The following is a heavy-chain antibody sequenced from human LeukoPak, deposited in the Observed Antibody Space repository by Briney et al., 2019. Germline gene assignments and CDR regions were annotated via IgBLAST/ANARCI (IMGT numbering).Heavy chain of an antibody. CDR3: AKGLYSGSYDGFDS. J-gene: IGHJ4*02. V-gene: IGHV3-23*01. Sequence: PGGSLRLSCAASGFTFRSYAMSWVRQARGKGLEGGSVISGSGGSTYYADSVKGRFTISRDNSKNTLYLQMNSLRAEDTAVYYCAKGLYSGSYDGFDSWGQGALVTVSS. CDR2: ISGSGGST. CDR1: GFTFRSYA. D-gene: IGHD1-26*01.